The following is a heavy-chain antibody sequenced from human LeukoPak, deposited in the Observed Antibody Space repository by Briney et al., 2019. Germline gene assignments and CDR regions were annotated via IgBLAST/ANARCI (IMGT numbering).Heavy chain of an antibody. CDR3: AREDGYNNWFDP. Sequence: GGSLRLSCAASGFTFSDYYMSWVRQAPGKGLEWVSYISSSGSTIYYADSVKGRFTISRDNAKNSLYLHMNSLRAEDTAVYYCAREDGYNNWFDPWGQGTLVTVSS. J-gene: IGHJ5*02. V-gene: IGHV3-11*01. CDR2: ISSSGSTI. D-gene: IGHD5-24*01. CDR1: GFTFSDYY.